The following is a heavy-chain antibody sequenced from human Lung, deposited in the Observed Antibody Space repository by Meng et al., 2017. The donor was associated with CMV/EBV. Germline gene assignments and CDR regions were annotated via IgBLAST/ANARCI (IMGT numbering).Heavy chain of an antibody. D-gene: IGHD3-16*01. CDR3: AKDLLLFGGPNAYFDQ. CDR2: IRHDGTNK. J-gene: IGHJ4*02. V-gene: IGHV3-30*02. Sequence: GGSXRLXXAASGFRFDDYGMHWVRQTPGKGLEWVAFIRHDGTNKFYGASVKGRFTISRDNSKSTVYLRMNSLRPEETALYYCAKDLLLFGGPNAYFDQWGQGTLVXVSS. CDR1: GFRFDDYG.